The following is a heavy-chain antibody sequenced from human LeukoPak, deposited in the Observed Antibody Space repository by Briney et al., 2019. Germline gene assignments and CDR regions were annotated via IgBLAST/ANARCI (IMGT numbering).Heavy chain of an antibody. Sequence: SETLSLTCTVSGDSMTSDYWTWIRQPPGKGLEWIGYIYYSGSTNYNPSLKSRLTISVDTSKNQFSLKLSSVTAADTAVYYCARGSAIGLAYWGQGNLVTVSS. D-gene: IGHD5-24*01. J-gene: IGHJ4*02. CDR3: ARGSAIGLAY. CDR2: IYYSGST. V-gene: IGHV4-59*12. CDR1: GDSMTSDY.